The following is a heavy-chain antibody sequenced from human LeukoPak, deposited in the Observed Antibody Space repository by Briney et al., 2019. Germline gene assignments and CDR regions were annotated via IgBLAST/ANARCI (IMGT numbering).Heavy chain of an antibody. V-gene: IGHV4-59*01. J-gene: IGHJ6*03. CDR3: ASRDDYSNYRRELNYYYYYMDV. CDR1: GGSISSYY. CDR2: IYYSGST. Sequence: PSETLSLTCTVSGGSISSYYWSWIRQPPGKGLEWIGYIYYSGSTNYNPSLKSRVTISVDTSKNQFSLKLSSVTAADTAVYYCASRDDYSNYRRELNYYYYYMDVWGKGTTVTVSS. D-gene: IGHD4-11*01.